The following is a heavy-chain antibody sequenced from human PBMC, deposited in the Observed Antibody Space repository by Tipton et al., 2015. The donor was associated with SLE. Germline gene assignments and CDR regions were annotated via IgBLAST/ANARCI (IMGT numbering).Heavy chain of an antibody. V-gene: IGHV4-31*03. CDR2: IYYSGNT. Sequence: TLSLTCTVSGDSIGSGGYFWNWIRQHPGKGLEWIGYIYYSGNTYYNPSLKSRVTISVDTSKNQFSLKLSSVTAADTAVYYCARGAQEGRRWLQPTPNNWFDPWGQGTLVTVSS. CDR1: GDSIGSGGYF. J-gene: IGHJ5*02. D-gene: IGHD5-24*01. CDR3: ARGAQEGRRWLQPTPNNWFDP.